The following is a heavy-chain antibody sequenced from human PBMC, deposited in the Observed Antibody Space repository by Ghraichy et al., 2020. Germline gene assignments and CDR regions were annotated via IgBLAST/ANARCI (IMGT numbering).Heavy chain of an antibody. J-gene: IGHJ3*02. D-gene: IGHD4-17*01. CDR3: AREWEGLYGATDAFDI. CDR2: IYYSGST. V-gene: IGHV4-39*02. CDR1: GGSISSSSYY. Sequence: SETLSLTCTVSGGSISSSSYYWGWIRQPPGKGLEWIGSIYYSGSTYYNPSLKSRVTISVDTSKNQFSLKLSSVTAADTAVYYCAREWEGLYGATDAFDIWGQGTMVTVSS.